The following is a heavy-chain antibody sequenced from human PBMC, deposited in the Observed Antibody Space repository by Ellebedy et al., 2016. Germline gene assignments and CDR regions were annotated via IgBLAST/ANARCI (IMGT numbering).Heavy chain of an antibody. CDR1: GFPISGYF. CDR2: ITTDGTAT. J-gene: IGHJ4*02. Sequence: GESLKISXTASGFPISGYFMQWVRQVPGKGLVWVARITTDGTATMYADSVKGRFTVSKDNAKNTLYLQMNSLRVEDTALYYCTRGWGYWGQGALVTVSS. V-gene: IGHV3-74*03. D-gene: IGHD7-27*01. CDR3: TRGWGY.